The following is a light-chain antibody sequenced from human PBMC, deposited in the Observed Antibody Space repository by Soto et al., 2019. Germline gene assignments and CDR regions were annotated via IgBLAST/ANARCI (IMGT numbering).Light chain of an antibody. V-gene: IGLV2-14*01. CDR1: SSDVGGYNY. CDR3: SSNTGSSTLYV. J-gene: IGLJ1*01. Sequence: QSVLAQPASVSGSPGQSITISCTGTSSDVGGYNYVSWYQQHPGKAPKLLIYEVSNRPSGVSNRFSGSKSGNTASLTISGPQAEDVADYYCSSNTGSSTLYVFGTGTKVTVL. CDR2: EVS.